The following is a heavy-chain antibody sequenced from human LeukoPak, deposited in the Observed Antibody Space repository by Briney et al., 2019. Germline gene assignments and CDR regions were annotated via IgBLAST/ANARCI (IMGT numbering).Heavy chain of an antibody. CDR1: GGSISSGSYY. D-gene: IGHD3-22*01. Sequence: PSETLSLTCTVSGGSISSGSYYWGWIRQPPGKGLEWIGTISDSETTYYNPSLNSRVSMAVDTSKNQFSLKLSSVTAADTAVYYCTTTTLTNIVVAIPFNFWGQGTLVTVSS. V-gene: IGHV4-39*01. J-gene: IGHJ4*02. CDR2: ISDSETT. CDR3: TTTTLTNIVVAIPFNF.